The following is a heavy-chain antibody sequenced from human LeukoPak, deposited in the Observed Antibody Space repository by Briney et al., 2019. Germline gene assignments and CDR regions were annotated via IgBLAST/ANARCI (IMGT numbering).Heavy chain of an antibody. CDR2: NYPGDSDT. V-gene: IGHV5-51*01. Sequence: GESLMISCKCSGYSFTCYWIGWVRQMPGKGLEGMGINYPGDSDTRYSPSFQGQVTISGDKSISTAYLQWSSLKASDSDTYYCARLSVEYQLLLGAFDIWGQGTMVTVSS. D-gene: IGHD2-2*01. CDR3: ARLSVEYQLLLGAFDI. J-gene: IGHJ3*02. CDR1: GYSFTCYW.